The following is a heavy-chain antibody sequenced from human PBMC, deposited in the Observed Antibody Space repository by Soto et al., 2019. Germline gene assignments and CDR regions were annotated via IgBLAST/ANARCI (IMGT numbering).Heavy chain of an antibody. CDR3: ARVTVTKTYYYYYGMDV. Sequence: SETLSLTCAVYGGSFSGYYWSWIRQPPGKGLEWIGEINHSGSTNYNPSLKSRVTISVDTSKNQFSLKLSSVTAADTAVYYCARVTVTKTYYYYYGMDVWGQGTTVTVSS. CDR2: INHSGST. D-gene: IGHD4-17*01. CDR1: GGSFSGYY. J-gene: IGHJ6*02. V-gene: IGHV4-34*01.